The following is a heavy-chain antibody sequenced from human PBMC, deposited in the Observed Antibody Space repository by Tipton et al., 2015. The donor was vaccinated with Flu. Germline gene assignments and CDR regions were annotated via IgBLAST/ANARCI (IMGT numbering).Heavy chain of an antibody. Sequence: SLRLSCAASGFTFDDYAMHWARQAPGKGLEWVSGISWNSGSMGYADSVKGRFTISRDNAKNSLYLQMNSLRAEDTALYYCAKDISYYGSGSYSPYYYGMDVWGQGTTVTVSS. CDR2: ISWNSGSM. D-gene: IGHD3-10*01. CDR3: AKDISYYGSGSYSPYYYGMDV. J-gene: IGHJ6*02. V-gene: IGHV3-9*01. CDR1: GFTFDDYA.